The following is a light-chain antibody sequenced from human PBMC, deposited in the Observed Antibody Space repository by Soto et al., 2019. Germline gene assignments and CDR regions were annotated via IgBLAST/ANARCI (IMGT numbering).Light chain of an antibody. CDR3: QQYGKSPVT. CDR2: GAS. V-gene: IGKV3-20*01. Sequence: IVLTQSPGTLSLSPGESATLSCRASQSVSSSYLAWYQQKPGQAPRLLIYGASTRATGIPDRFSGSGSGTDCTLTISRLEPEDVAFYHCQQYGKSPVTFGPGTKVDIK. CDR1: QSVSSSY. J-gene: IGKJ3*01.